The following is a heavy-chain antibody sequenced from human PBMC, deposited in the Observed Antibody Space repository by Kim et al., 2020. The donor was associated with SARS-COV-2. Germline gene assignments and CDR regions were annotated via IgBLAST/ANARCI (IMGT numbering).Heavy chain of an antibody. CDR2: IKSKTDGGTT. Sequence: GGSLRLSCAASGFTFSNAWMSWVRQAPGKGLEWVGRIKSKTDGGTTDYAAPVKGRFTISRDDSKNTLYLQMNSLKTEDTAVYYCTTEYYYDSSGYQRGPFDYWVQGTLVTVSS. J-gene: IGHJ4*02. CDR1: GFTFSNAW. CDR3: TTEYYYDSSGYQRGPFDY. D-gene: IGHD3-22*01. V-gene: IGHV3-15*01.